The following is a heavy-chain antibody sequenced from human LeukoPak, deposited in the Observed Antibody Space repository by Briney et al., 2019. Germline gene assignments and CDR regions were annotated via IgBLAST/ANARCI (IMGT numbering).Heavy chain of an antibody. CDR2: IYTSGST. Sequence: PSETLSLTCTVSGGSISSYYWSRIRQPAGKGLEWIGRIYTSGSTNYNPSLKSRVTISVDKSKNQFSLKLSSVTAADTAVYYCARDCGGACHWTRHYYYYMDVWGKGTTVTVSS. J-gene: IGHJ6*03. CDR3: ARDCGGACHWTRHYYYYMDV. D-gene: IGHD2-21*02. CDR1: GGSISSYY. V-gene: IGHV4-4*07.